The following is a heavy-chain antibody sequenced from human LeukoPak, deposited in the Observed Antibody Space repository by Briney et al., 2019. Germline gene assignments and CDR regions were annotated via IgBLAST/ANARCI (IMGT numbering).Heavy chain of an antibody. CDR1: GGTFSSYA. CDR3: AREGRDCTNGVCYIGLGDY. Sequence: SVKVSCKASGGTFSSYAISWVRQAPGQGLEWMGGIIPIFGTANYAQKFQGRVTITADESTSTAYMELSSLRSEDTAVYYCAREGRDCTNGVCYIGLGDYWGQGTLVTVSS. CDR2: IIPIFGTA. J-gene: IGHJ4*02. V-gene: IGHV1-69*13. D-gene: IGHD2-8*01.